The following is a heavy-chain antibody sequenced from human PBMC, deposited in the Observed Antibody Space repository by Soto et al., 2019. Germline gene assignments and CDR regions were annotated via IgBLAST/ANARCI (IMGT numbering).Heavy chain of an antibody. CDR2: ISSSSSYI. J-gene: IGHJ6*02. Sequence: TGGSLRLSCAASGFTFSIYSMNWVRQSPGKGLEWVSSISSSSSYIYYADSVKGRFTISRDNAKNSLYLQMNSLRAEETAVYYCAREYGDYVLRYHYGMDVWGQGTTVTVSS. CDR3: AREYGDYVLRYHYGMDV. D-gene: IGHD4-17*01. V-gene: IGHV3-21*01. CDR1: GFTFSIYS.